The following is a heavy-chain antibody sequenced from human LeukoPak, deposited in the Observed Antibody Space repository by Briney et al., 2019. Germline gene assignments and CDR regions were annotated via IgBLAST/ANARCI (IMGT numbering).Heavy chain of an antibody. CDR3: ARRGPSGRSLDY. CDR1: GGSISSSSYY. Sequence: SETLPLTCYVSGGSISSSSYYWGWIRQPPGKGLEWIGSMYYGGSTYYNPSLKSRVTISVDTSKNQFSLKLSSVTAADTAVYYCARRGPSGRSLDYWGQGTLVTVSS. J-gene: IGHJ4*02. V-gene: IGHV4-39*01. D-gene: IGHD1-26*01. CDR2: MYYGGST.